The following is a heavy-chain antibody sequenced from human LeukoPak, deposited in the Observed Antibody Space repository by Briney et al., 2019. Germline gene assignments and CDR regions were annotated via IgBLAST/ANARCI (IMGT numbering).Heavy chain of an antibody. CDR1: GGSISSGSYY. V-gene: IGHV4-61*02. Sequence: TLSLTCTVSGGSISSGSYYWSWIRQPAGKGLEWIGRIYTSGSTNYNPSLKSRVTISVDTSKNQFSLKLSSVTAADTAVYYCARGGKVHDYGNDYWGQGTLVTVSS. CDR2: IYTSGST. CDR3: ARGGKVHDYGNDY. J-gene: IGHJ4*02. D-gene: IGHD4-17*01.